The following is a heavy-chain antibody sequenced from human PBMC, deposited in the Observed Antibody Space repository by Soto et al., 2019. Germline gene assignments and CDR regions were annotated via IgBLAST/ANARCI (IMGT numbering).Heavy chain of an antibody. CDR2: ISYDGSNK. CDR1: GFTFSSYA. Sequence: QVQLVESGGGVVQPGRSLRLSCAASGFTFSSYAMHWVRQAPGKGLEWVAVISYDGSNKYYAESVKGRFTISRDNAKNTMYLQMYSLRVYDTAVYYCARDSGDRNGDWLGPRGSMSFWAFDIWGQGTMVTVSS. V-gene: IGHV3-30-3*01. D-gene: IGHD2-21*01. CDR3: ARDSGDRNGDWLGPRGSMSFWAFDI. J-gene: IGHJ3*02.